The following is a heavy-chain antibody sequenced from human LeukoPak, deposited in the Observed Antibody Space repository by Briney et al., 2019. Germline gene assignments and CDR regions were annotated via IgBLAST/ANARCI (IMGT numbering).Heavy chain of an antibody. CDR1: GFTFSSYW. CDR2: IKQDGSDK. CDR3: ARIFLGGNSPSDY. V-gene: IGHV3-7*05. J-gene: IGHJ4*02. Sequence: GGALRLSCAASGFTFSSYWMSWVRQAPGKGREWVANIKQDGSDKYYVDSVKGGVTISRDNANNSLYLQINSLRAEDTAVYYSARIFLGGNSPSDYWGQGTLVTVSS. D-gene: IGHD4-23*01.